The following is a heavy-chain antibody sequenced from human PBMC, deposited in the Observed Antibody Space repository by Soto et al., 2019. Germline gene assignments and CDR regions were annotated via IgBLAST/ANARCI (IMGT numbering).Heavy chain of an antibody. CDR1: GGTFSNDI. CDR3: AKLGPYGSESYSFRYNWIDP. Sequence: SVKVSCKTSGGTFSNDIITWVRQAPGQGLEWMGRIIPLLDTTNYAVSVKGRFTISRDKSKNTVYLQMDSLSTEDTAVYHCAKLGPYGSESYSFRYNWIDPWGQGTLVTVSS. D-gene: IGHD3-10*01. J-gene: IGHJ5*02. CDR2: IIPLLDTT. V-gene: IGHV1-69*08.